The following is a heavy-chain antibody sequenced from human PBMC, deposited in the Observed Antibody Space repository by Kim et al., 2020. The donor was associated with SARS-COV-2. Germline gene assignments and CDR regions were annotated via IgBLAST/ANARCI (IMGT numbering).Heavy chain of an antibody. CDR3: ARHLRNWYFDL. J-gene: IGHJ2*01. V-gene: IGHV4-39*01. Sequence: TYTHPALKGRVTISVDTSKKQFSLRLSSVTAADAAVYYCARHLRNWYFDLWGRGTLVTVSS. CDR2: T.